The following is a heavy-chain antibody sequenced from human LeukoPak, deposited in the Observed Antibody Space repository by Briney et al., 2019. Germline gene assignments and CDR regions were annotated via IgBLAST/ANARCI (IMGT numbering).Heavy chain of an antibody. D-gene: IGHD6-13*01. V-gene: IGHV1-8*02. J-gene: IGHJ6*03. Sequence: ASVKVSCKASGYTFTSYDINWVRQAPGQGLEWMGWMNPNSGNTGYAQKFQGRVTMTRNTSISTAYMELSSLRSEDTAVYYCARISSWYFNYYYYMDVWGKGTTVTISS. CDR3: ARISSWYFNYYYYMDV. CDR1: GYTFTSYD. CDR2: MNPNSGNT.